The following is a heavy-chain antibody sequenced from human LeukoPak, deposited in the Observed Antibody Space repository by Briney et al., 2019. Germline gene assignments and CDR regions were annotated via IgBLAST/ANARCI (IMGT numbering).Heavy chain of an antibody. CDR3: ARVAAGIDWFDP. Sequence: PGGSLRLSCAASGFTFSSYSMNWVRQAPGKGLEWVSYISSGSSSIYCADSVKGRFTISRDNAKNSLYLQLNSLRDEDTAVYYCARVAAGIDWFDPWGQGTLVTVSS. CDR1: GFTFSSYS. D-gene: IGHD1-26*01. CDR2: ISSGSSSI. V-gene: IGHV3-48*02. J-gene: IGHJ5*02.